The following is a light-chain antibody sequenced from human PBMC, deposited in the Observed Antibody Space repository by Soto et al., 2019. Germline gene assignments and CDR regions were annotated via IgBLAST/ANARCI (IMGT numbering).Light chain of an antibody. CDR3: QQYGSSGT. CDR2: GAS. Sequence: PGERATLSCRASQSVRNSYLAWYQQKPGQAPRLLIYGASNRATGIPDRFSGSGSGTDFTLTISRLEPEDFAVYYCQQYGSSGTFGQGTKVEIK. CDR1: QSVRNSY. V-gene: IGKV3-20*01. J-gene: IGKJ1*01.